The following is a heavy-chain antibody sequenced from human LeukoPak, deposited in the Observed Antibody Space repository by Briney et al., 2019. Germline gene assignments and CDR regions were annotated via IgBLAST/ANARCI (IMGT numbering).Heavy chain of an antibody. D-gene: IGHD3-22*01. J-gene: IGHJ5*02. V-gene: IGHV4-39*07. Sequence: KPSETLSLTCTVSGGSISSSSYYWGWIRQPPGKGLEWIGSIYYSGSTYYNPSLKSRVTISVDTSKNQFSLKLSSVTAADTAVYYCARENEIVVVVNWFDPWGQGTLVTVSS. CDR3: ARENEIVVVVNWFDP. CDR2: IYYSGST. CDR1: GGSISSSSYY.